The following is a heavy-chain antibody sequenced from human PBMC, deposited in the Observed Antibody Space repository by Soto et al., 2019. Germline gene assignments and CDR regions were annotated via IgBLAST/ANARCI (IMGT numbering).Heavy chain of an antibody. V-gene: IGHV4-39*01. CDR3: ARQSADSSSWYLYYFDY. CDR1: GGSLSSSSYY. CDR2: IYYSGST. D-gene: IGHD6-13*01. Sequence: SETLSLPCTVSGGSLSSSSYYWGWIRQPPGKGLEWIGSIYYSGSTYYNPSLKSRVTISVDTSKNQFSLKLSSVTAADTAVYYCARQSADSSSWYLYYFDYWGQGTLVTVSS. J-gene: IGHJ4*02.